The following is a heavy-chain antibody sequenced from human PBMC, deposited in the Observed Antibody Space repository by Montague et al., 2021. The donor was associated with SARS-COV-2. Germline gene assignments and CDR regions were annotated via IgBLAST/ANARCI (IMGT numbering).Heavy chain of an antibody. D-gene: IGHD1-26*01. CDR2: ISSSRYYT. Sequence: SLRLSCAASGFTFSDFYMSWIRQAPGKGLEWISYISSSRYYTQYADSVKGRFTISRDNSKNTLYLQMNSLRAEDTAVYYCARAHSGSYPNYFDYWGQGTLVTVSS. CDR1: GFTFSDFY. J-gene: IGHJ4*02. V-gene: IGHV3-11*06. CDR3: ARAHSGSYPNYFDY.